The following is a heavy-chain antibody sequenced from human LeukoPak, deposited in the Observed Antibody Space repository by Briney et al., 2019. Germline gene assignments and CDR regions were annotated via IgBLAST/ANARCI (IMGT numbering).Heavy chain of an antibody. CDR2: ISTSSSYI. Sequence: GGSLRLSCAASGFTFSSYTMNWVRQAPGKGLEWVSSISTSSSYIYYADSVKGRFTISRDNAKKSLYLQMNSLRAEDTAVYYCAREAYYYDSSGYKTFFDYWGQGTLVTVSS. D-gene: IGHD3-22*01. CDR3: AREAYYYDSSGYKTFFDY. CDR1: GFTFSSYT. V-gene: IGHV3-21*01. J-gene: IGHJ4*02.